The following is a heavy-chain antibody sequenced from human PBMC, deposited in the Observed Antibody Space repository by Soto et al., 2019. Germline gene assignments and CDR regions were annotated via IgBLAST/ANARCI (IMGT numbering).Heavy chain of an antibody. Sequence: ASVKVSCKAAGYTFTGYYMHWVRQAPGQGLEWMGWINPKSGGTNYAQKFQGRVTMTRDTSTSTAYMELRSLRSDDTAVYYCAREGYCSSTSCYSAFDYWGLGTLVTVSS. D-gene: IGHD2-2*01. CDR2: INPKSGGT. CDR3: AREGYCSSTSCYSAFDY. J-gene: IGHJ4*02. V-gene: IGHV1-2*02. CDR1: GYTFTGYY.